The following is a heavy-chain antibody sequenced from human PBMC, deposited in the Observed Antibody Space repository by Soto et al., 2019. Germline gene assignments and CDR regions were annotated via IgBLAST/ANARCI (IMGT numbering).Heavy chain of an antibody. Sequence: QVQLVESGGGLVKPGGSLRLSCAASGFTFSDYYMSWIRQAPGKGLEWVSYISSSSSYTKYADSVKGRFTISRDNTKNSLYLQMNSLRAEDTAVYYCARGGDILTGYYTLDYWGQGTLVTVSS. V-gene: IGHV3-11*05. CDR2: ISSSSSYT. J-gene: IGHJ4*02. D-gene: IGHD3-9*01. CDR3: ARGGDILTGYYTLDY. CDR1: GFTFSDYY.